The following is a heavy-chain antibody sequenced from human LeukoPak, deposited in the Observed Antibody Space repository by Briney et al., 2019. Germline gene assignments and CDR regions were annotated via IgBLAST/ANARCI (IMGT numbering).Heavy chain of an antibody. V-gene: IGHV3-23*01. CDR1: GFTFSSHA. D-gene: IGHD6-6*01. CDR3: ARDDYSSSDY. Sequence: PGGSLRLSCAASGFTFSSHAMSWVRQAPGKGLEWVSGISGSGGSTYYTDSVKGRFTISRDNSKNTLYLQMNSLRAEDTAVYYCARDDYSSSDYWGQGTLVTVSS. CDR2: ISGSGGST. J-gene: IGHJ4*02.